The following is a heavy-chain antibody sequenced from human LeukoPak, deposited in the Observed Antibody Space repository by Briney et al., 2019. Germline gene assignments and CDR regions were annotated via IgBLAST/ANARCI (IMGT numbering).Heavy chain of an antibody. D-gene: IGHD3-22*01. CDR1: GGSISSSSYY. J-gene: IGHJ4*02. V-gene: IGHV4-39*07. CDR3: ATSRNSSGGDY. CDR2: INHSGST. Sequence: PSETLSLTCTVSGGSISSSSYYWGWIRQPPGKGLEWIGEINHSGSTNYNPSLKSRVTISVDTSKNQFSLKLSSVTAADTAVYYCATSRNSSGGDYWGQGTLVTVSS.